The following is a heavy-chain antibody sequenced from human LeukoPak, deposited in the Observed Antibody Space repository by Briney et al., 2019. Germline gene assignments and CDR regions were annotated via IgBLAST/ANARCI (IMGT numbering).Heavy chain of an antibody. J-gene: IGHJ3*02. CDR1: GGSITSDTYY. CDR3: ARDFFVVTRRDAFDI. V-gene: IGHV4-61*09. Sequence: SQTLSLTCTVSGGSITSDTYYWNWIRQPAGKGLEWIGHISNTGSTNYNPSLKSRVTISIDTSKNQFSLKLSSVTAADTAVYYCARDFFVVTRRDAFDIWGQGTMVTVSS. CDR2: ISNTGST. D-gene: IGHD4-23*01.